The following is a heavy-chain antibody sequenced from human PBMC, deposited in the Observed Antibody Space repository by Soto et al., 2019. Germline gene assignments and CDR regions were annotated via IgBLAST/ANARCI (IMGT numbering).Heavy chain of an antibody. J-gene: IGHJ6*02. V-gene: IGHV3-30*18. Sequence: GGSLRLSCAASGFTFSSYGMHLDRQAPGKGLECVSVISYDGSNKYYADSVKGRFTISRDNSKNTLYLQMNSLRAEDTAVYYCAKAQDRNRKIVVAQGPYYGMDVWGQGTTVTVSS. CDR3: AKAQDRNRKIVVAQGPYYGMDV. CDR2: ISYDGSNK. D-gene: IGHD3-22*01. CDR1: GFTFSSYG.